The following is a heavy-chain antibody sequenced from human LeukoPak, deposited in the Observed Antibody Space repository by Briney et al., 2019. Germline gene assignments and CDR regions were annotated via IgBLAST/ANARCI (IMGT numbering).Heavy chain of an antibody. J-gene: IGHJ4*02. D-gene: IGHD3-22*01. CDR2: INPSGGST. CDR3: AREYGDSSGYLYFDY. Sequence: ASVKVSCKPSGYTFTSYYMHWVRQAPGQGLEWMGIINPSGGSTSYAQKFQGRVTMTRDTSTSTVYMELSSLRSEDTAVYYCAREYGDSSGYLYFDYWGQGTLVTVSS. CDR1: GYTFTSYY. V-gene: IGHV1-46*01.